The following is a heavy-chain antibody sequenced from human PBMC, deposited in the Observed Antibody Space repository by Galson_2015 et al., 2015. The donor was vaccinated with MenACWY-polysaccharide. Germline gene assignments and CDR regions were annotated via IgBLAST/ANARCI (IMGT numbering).Heavy chain of an antibody. CDR1: AFTVSSNH. CDR3: ARLAVDNCFDY. D-gene: IGHD6-19*01. V-gene: IGHV3-66*01. CDR2: IYSGGST. Sequence: SLRLSCAASAFTVSSNHMSWVRRAPGKGLEWVSVIYSGGSTYYADSVKGRFTISRDNSKNTLYLQMNSLRAEDTALYYCARLAVDNCFDYWGQGTLVAVSS. J-gene: IGHJ4*02.